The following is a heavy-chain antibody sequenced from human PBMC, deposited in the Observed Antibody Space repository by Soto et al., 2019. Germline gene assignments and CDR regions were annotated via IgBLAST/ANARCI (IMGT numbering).Heavy chain of an antibody. CDR1: GYTFTGFY. CDR3: AREGHDFWSGYHYYYYMDV. Sequence: GASVKVSCKASGYTFTGFYMHWVRQAPGQGLEWMGWINPNSGGTNYAQKFQGWVTMTRDTSISTAYMELSRLRSDDTAVYYCAREGHDFWSGYHYYYYMDVWGKGTTVTVSS. J-gene: IGHJ6*03. V-gene: IGHV1-2*04. D-gene: IGHD3-3*01. CDR2: INPNSGGT.